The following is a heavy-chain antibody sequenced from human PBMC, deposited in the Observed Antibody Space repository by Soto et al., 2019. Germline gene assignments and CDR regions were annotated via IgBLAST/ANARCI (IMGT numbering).Heavy chain of an antibody. J-gene: IGHJ3*01. CDR3: ARGLSFRGDFDV. V-gene: IGHV4-4*02. CDR1: GGSISSSSW. Sequence: TLSLTCDVSGGSISSSSWWTWVRQSPGKGLEWIGEIYHAGSPNYNPSFQSRVTILADKSKNHFSLRLTSVTAADTAIYYCARGLSFRGDFDVWGQGATVTVSS. D-gene: IGHD2-21*02. CDR2: IYHAGSP.